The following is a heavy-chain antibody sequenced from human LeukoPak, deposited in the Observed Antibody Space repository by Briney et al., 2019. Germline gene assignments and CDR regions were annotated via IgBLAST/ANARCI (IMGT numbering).Heavy chain of an antibody. J-gene: IGHJ4*02. D-gene: IGHD6-13*01. CDR2: SRNKADSYTA. CDR3: ATSSWYRLAY. V-gene: IGHV3-72*01. Sequence: GGSLRLSCAASGFTFSDSFMSWVRQAPGKGLEWVGRSRNKADSYTAEYAASVKGRFTISRDESKNSLYLQISSLETEDAAVYYCATSSWYRLAYWGQGGLVTVSS. CDR1: GFTFSDSF.